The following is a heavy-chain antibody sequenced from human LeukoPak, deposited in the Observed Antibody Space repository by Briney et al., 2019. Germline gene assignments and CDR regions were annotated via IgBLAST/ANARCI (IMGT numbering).Heavy chain of an antibody. V-gene: IGHV1-2*02. Sequence: EASVKVSCKASGYTFTGYYMHWVRQAPGQGLEWMGWINPNSGGTNYAQKFQGRVTMTRDTSISTAYMELSRLRSDDTAVYYCAREGGIRTFGGSRSLDYWGQGTLVTVSS. D-gene: IGHD3-16*01. CDR2: INPNSGGT. CDR3: AREGGIRTFGGSRSLDY. J-gene: IGHJ4*02. CDR1: GYTFTGYY.